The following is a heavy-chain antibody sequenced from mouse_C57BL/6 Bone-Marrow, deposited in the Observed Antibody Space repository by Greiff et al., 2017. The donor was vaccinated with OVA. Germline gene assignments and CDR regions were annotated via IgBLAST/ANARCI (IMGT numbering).Heavy chain of an antibody. CDR1: GFNIKDDY. Sequence: EVKLQESGAELVRPGASVKLSCTASGFNIKDDYMHWVKQRPEQGLEWIGWIDPENGDTEYASKFQGKATITADTSSNTAYLQLSSLTSEDTAVYYCTPYYGSSPLDYWGQGTTLTVSS. CDR3: TPYYGSSPLDY. D-gene: IGHD1-1*01. J-gene: IGHJ2*01. CDR2: IDPENGDT. V-gene: IGHV14-4*01.